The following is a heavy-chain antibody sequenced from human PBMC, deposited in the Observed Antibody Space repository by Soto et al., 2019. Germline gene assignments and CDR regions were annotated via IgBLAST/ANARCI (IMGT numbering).Heavy chain of an antibody. D-gene: IGHD2-2*01. V-gene: IGHV1-18*01. J-gene: IGHJ4*02. CDR3: ARYCSSTSCYRSASFDY. Sequence: GASVKVSCKASGYTFTSYGISWVRQAPGQGLEWMGWISAYNGNTNYAQKLQGRVTMTTDTSTGTAYMELRSLRSDDTAVYYCARYCSSTSCYRSASFDYWGQGTLVTVSS. CDR1: GYTFTSYG. CDR2: ISAYNGNT.